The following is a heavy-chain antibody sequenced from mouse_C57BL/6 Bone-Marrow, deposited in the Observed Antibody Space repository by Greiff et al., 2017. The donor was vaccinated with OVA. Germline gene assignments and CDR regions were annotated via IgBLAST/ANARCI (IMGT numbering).Heavy chain of an antibody. CDR2: IYPGDGDT. Sequence: VQLQQSGPELVKPGASVKISCKASGYAFSSSWMNWVKQRPGKGLEWIGRIYPGDGDTNYNGKFKGKATLTADKSSSTAYMQLSSLTSEDSAVYFGARSGYYGSSYVWYFDVWGTGTTVTVSS. CDR3: ARSGYYGSSYVWYFDV. V-gene: IGHV1-82*01. CDR1: GYAFSSSW. D-gene: IGHD1-1*01. J-gene: IGHJ1*03.